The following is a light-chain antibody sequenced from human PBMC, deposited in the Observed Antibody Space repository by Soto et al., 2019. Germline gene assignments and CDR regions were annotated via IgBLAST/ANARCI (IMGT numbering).Light chain of an antibody. J-gene: IGKJ1*01. CDR3: QRYGTSPWA. Sequence: EIVLTQSPGTLSLSPGERATLSCRASQSVSFSYLAWYQQKPGQAPRLLIYGASSRATGIPDRFSGSGSGTDFTLTVSRLEPEDFAVYYCQRYGTSPWAFGQGTKVEIK. CDR2: GAS. V-gene: IGKV3-20*01. CDR1: QSVSFSY.